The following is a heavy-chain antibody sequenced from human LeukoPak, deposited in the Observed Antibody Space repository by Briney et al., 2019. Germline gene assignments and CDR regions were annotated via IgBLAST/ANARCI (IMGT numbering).Heavy chain of an antibody. V-gene: IGHV4-34*01. J-gene: IGHJ4*02. CDR1: GGSFSGYY. CDR2: INHSGST. CDR3: ARVGGYDFWSGYWDY. D-gene: IGHD3-3*01. Sequence: SETLSLTCAVYGGSFSGYYWSWIRQPPGKGLEWIGEINHSGSTNYNPSLKSRVTISVDTSKNQFSLKLSSVTAADTAVYYCARVGGYDFWSGYWDYWGQGTLVTVSS.